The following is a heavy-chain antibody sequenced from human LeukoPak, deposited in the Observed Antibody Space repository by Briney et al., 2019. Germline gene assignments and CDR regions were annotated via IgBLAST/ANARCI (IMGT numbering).Heavy chain of an antibody. Sequence: GGSLRLSCAASGFTFSSYAMHWVRQAPGKGLEWVAVISYDGSNKYYADSVKGRFTISRDNSKNTLYLQMNSLRAEDTAVYYCARLGLREETNMRSMIVVYWGQGTLVTVSS. CDR3: ARLGLREETNMRSMIVVY. CDR2: ISYDGSNK. V-gene: IGHV3-30-3*01. J-gene: IGHJ4*02. D-gene: IGHD3-22*01. CDR1: GFTFSSYA.